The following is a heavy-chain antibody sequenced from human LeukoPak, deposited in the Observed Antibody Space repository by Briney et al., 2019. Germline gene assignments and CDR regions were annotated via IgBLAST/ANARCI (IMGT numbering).Heavy chain of an antibody. CDR2: IYYSGST. CDR3: ARQGYGDYWADYYGMDV. Sequence: SETLSLTCTVSGGSISSYYWSWIRQPPGKGPEWIGYIYYSGSTNYNPSLKSRVTISVDTSKNQFSLRLSSVTAADTAVYYCARQGYGDYWADYYGMDVWGQGTTVTVYS. D-gene: IGHD4-17*01. J-gene: IGHJ6*02. CDR1: GGSISSYY. V-gene: IGHV4-59*08.